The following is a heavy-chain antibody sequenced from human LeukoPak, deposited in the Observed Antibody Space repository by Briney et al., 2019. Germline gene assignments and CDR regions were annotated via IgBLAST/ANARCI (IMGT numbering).Heavy chain of an antibody. J-gene: IGHJ6*02. V-gene: IGHV3-53*01. Sequence: GGSLRLSCAASGFTASSNYMSWVRQAPGKGLEWVSVIYSGGSTYYADSVKGRFTISRDNSKNTPYLQMNSLRAEDTAVYYCAREAPYSSSSGPLFDYYGMDVWGQGTTVTVSS. CDR3: AREAPYSSSSGPLFDYYGMDV. CDR2: IYSGGST. CDR1: GFTASSNY. D-gene: IGHD6-6*01.